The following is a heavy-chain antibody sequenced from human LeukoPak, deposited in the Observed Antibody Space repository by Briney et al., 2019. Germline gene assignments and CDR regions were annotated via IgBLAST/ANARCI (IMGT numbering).Heavy chain of an antibody. CDR2: ISDGGRPL. CDR1: GFIFSDYY. Sequence: GGSLRLSCAASGFIFSDYYMSWIRQAPGKGLEWVSFISDGGRPLHYADSVKGRFSISRDNAKNSLYLQMNSLRDEDTAVYFCARRYCTPSSCYSDYWGQGALVTVSS. CDR3: ARRYCTPSSCYSDY. J-gene: IGHJ4*02. D-gene: IGHD2-8*01. V-gene: IGHV3-11*01.